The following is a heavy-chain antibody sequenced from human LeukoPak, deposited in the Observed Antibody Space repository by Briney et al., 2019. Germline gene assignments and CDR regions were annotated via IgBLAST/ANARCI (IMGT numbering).Heavy chain of an antibody. CDR3: ARLRRYSSSYNDY. D-gene: IGHD6-13*01. CDR2: INHSGST. V-gene: IGHV4-34*01. J-gene: IGHJ4*02. Sequence: SETLSLTCAVYGGSFSGYYRSWIRQPPGKGLEWIGEINHSGSTNYNPPLKSRVTISVDTSKNQFSLKLSSVTAADTAVYYCARLRRYSSSYNDYWGQGTLVTVSS. CDR1: GGSFSGYY.